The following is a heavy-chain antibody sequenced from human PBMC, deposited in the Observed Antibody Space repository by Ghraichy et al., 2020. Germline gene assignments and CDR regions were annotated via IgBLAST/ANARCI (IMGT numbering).Heavy chain of an antibody. J-gene: IGHJ4*02. Sequence: SLNISCAASGFTFDDYAMHWVRQAPGKGLEWVSGISWNSGSIGYADSVKGRFTISRDNAKNSLYLQMNSLRAEDTALYYCAKDDLSGWYGGGIDYWGQGTLVTVSS. V-gene: IGHV3-9*01. CDR3: AKDDLSGWYGGGIDY. CDR1: GFTFDDYA. D-gene: IGHD6-19*01. CDR2: ISWNSGSI.